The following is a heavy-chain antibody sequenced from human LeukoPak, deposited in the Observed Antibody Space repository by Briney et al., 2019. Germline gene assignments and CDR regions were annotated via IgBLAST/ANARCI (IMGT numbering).Heavy chain of an antibody. CDR2: IYHSGST. CDR3: ARARIAAGGTLYYFDY. V-gene: IGHV4-38-2*01. CDR1: GYSISSGYY. J-gene: IGHJ4*02. Sequence: SETLSLTCAVSGYSISSGYYWGWIRQPPGKGLEWIGIIYHSGSTYYNPSLKSRVTISVDTSKNQFSLKLSSVTAADTAVYYCARARIAAGGTLYYFDYWGQGTLVTVSS. D-gene: IGHD6-13*01.